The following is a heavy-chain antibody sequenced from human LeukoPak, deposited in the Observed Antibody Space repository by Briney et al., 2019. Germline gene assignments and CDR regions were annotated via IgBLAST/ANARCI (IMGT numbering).Heavy chain of an antibody. CDR3: ARDNDSSGWKWRAFDI. D-gene: IGHD6-19*01. Sequence: SETLSLTCTVSGGSISSHYWCWIRQPPGKGLEWIGYIYYSGSTNYNPSLKSRVTISVDTSKNQFSLKLSSVTAADTAVYYCARDNDSSGWKWRAFDIWGQGTMVTVSS. V-gene: IGHV4-59*11. CDR2: IYYSGST. CDR1: GGSISSHY. J-gene: IGHJ3*02.